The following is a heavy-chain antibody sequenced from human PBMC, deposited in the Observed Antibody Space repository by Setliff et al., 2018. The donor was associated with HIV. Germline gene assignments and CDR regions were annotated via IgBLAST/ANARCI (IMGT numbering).Heavy chain of an antibody. D-gene: IGHD3-3*01. CDR3: ASRYYNFWSGYTDAFDI. J-gene: IGHJ3*02. CDR1: GYTFSTYD. V-gene: IGHV1-8*02. CDR2: MNPNSGNT. Sequence: GASVKVSCKASGYTFSTYDINWVRQATGQGLEWMGWMNPNSGNTGSADKFQGRVSMTGNTSINTAYMELSSLRSEDTAMYYCASRYYNFWSGYTDAFDIWGQGTMVTVSS.